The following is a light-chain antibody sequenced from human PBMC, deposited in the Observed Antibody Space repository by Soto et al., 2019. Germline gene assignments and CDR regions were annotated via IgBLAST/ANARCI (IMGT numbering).Light chain of an antibody. CDR3: SSYTSSSSVV. CDR2: EVN. Sequence: QSVLTQPASVSGSPGQSITISCTGTSSDVGGYNYVSWYQQHPGKAPKLMIYEVNNRPSGVSNRFSGSKSGNTASLTISGLQAEDEGDYYCSSYTSSSSVVFGGGTKLTVL. J-gene: IGLJ2*01. V-gene: IGLV2-14*01. CDR1: SSDVGGYNY.